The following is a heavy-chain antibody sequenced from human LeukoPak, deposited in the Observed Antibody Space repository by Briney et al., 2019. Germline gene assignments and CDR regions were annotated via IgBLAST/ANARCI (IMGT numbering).Heavy chain of an antibody. D-gene: IGHD6-13*01. CDR2: ISDTGGTI. J-gene: IGHJ4*02. V-gene: IGHV3-48*03. CDR1: GFTFDDYG. Sequence: GGSLRLSCAASGFTFDDYGMNWVRQAPGKGLEWVSYISDTGGTIYYADSVKGRFTISRDNAKNSLYLQMNSLRAEDTAVYYCARAHTEQELVFNLDYWGQGTLVTVSS. CDR3: ARAHTEQELVFNLDY.